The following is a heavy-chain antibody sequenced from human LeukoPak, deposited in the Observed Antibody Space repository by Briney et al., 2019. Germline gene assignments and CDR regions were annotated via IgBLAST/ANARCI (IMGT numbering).Heavy chain of an antibody. CDR1: GGSINSAGYY. Sequence: SETLSLTCTVSGGSINSAGYYWSWIRQPAGKGLEWIGSIYYSGSTYYNPSLKSRVTISVDTSKNQFSLKLSSVTAADTAVYYCARDATGLPYDYWGQGTLVTVSS. V-gene: IGHV4-39*07. CDR2: IYYSGST. J-gene: IGHJ4*02. CDR3: ARDATGLPYDY. D-gene: IGHD2-15*01.